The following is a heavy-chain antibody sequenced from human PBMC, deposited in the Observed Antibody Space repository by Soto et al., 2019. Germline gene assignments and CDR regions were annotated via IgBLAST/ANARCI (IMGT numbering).Heavy chain of an antibody. D-gene: IGHD2-8*01. CDR1: GGSFSGYY. CDR2: INHSGST. V-gene: IGHV4-34*01. Sequence: SQTLSLTCAVYGGSFSGYYWSWIRQPPGKGLEWIGEINHSGSTNYNPSLKSRVTISVDTSKNQFSLKLSSVTAADTAVYYCARLRSGVYALLYYFDYWGQGTLVTVSS. CDR3: ARLRSGVYALLYYFDY. J-gene: IGHJ4*02.